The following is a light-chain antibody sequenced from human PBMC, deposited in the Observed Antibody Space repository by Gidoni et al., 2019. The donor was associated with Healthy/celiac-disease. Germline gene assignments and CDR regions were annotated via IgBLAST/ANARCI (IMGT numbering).Light chain of an antibody. J-gene: IGKJ2*03. Sequence: EIVLTQSPATLSLSPAESATLPCRASQSVSSYLAWYQQKPGQAPRLLIYDASNRATGIPARFSGSGSGTDFTLTISSREPEDFAGYYCQQRSNWPPYSFGQGTKLEIK. V-gene: IGKV3-11*01. CDR2: DAS. CDR1: QSVSSY. CDR3: QQRSNWPPYS.